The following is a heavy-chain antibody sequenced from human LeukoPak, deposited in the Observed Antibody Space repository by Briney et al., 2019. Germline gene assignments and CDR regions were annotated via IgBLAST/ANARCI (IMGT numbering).Heavy chain of an antibody. CDR3: AKTYCGGDCYLFYYYYGMDV. V-gene: IGHV3-23*01. J-gene: IGHJ6*02. CDR2: ISGSGGST. D-gene: IGHD2-21*02. Sequence: PGGSLRLSCAASGFTFSSYAMSWVRQAPGKGLEWVSAISGSGGSTYYADSVKGRFTISRDNSKNTLYLQMNSLRAEDTAVYYCAKTYCGGDCYLFYYYYGMDVWGQGTTVTVSS. CDR1: GFTFSSYA.